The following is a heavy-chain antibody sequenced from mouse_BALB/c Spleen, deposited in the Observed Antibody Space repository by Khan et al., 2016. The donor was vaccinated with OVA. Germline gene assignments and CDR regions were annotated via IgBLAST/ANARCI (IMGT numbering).Heavy chain of an antibody. CDR1: GYSITSDYA. CDR2: ISYSGNT. CDR3: ARIQGGDFDY. Sequence: EVQLQQSGPGLVKPSQSLSLTCTVTGYSITSDYAWNWIRQFPGNKLEWMGYISYSGNTKYTPSLKSRISITRDTSKNQFFLQLNFVTSEDTATYYGARIQGGDFDYWGQGTTLTVSS. D-gene: IGHD3-2*02. V-gene: IGHV3-2*02. J-gene: IGHJ2*01.